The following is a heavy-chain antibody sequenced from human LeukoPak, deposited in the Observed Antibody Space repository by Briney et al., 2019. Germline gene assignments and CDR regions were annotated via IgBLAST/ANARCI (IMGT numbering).Heavy chain of an antibody. CDR3: ARAQHDYGDYVDC. CDR2: INHSGST. V-gene: IGHV4-34*01. Sequence: SETLSLTCAVYGGSFSGYYWSWIRQPPGKGLEWIGEINHSGSTNYNPSLKSRVTISVDTSKNQFSLKLSSVTAADTAVYYCARAQHDYGDYVDCWGQGTLVTVSS. J-gene: IGHJ4*02. D-gene: IGHD4-17*01. CDR1: GGSFSGYY.